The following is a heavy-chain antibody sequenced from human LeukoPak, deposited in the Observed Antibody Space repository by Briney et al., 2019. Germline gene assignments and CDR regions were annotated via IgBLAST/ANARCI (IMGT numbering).Heavy chain of an antibody. Sequence: ASVKVSCKASGYTFTSYYMHWVRQAPGQGLEWMGIINPSGGSTSYAQKFQGRVTMTTDTSTSTAYMELRSLRSDDTAVYYCAREANNYYYYMDVWGKGTTVTVSS. CDR3: AREANNYYYYMDV. CDR2: INPSGGST. J-gene: IGHJ6*03. V-gene: IGHV1-46*01. CDR1: GYTFTSYY.